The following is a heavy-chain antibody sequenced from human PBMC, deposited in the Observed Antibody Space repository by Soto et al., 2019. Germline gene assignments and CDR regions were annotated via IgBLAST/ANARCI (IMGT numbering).Heavy chain of an antibody. Sequence: QVQLVQSGAEVKKPGASVKVSCKASGYTFTSYGISWVRQAPGHGPEWMGRISTYNGNTNYVQKLQGRVTMTTYTSSNPAYLALRSLRYDDTAVYYCARDPGYSSTWPQAFDIWGQGTMVTVSS. J-gene: IGHJ3*02. CDR3: ARDPGYSSTWPQAFDI. V-gene: IGHV1-18*01. CDR1: GYTFTSYG. D-gene: IGHD6-13*01. CDR2: ISTYNGNT.